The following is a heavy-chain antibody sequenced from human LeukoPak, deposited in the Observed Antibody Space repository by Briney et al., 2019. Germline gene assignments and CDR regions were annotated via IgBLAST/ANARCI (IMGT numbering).Heavy chain of an antibody. CDR1: GYSFIRNW. Sequence: GESLKISCQGSGYSFIRNWIGWVRPMPGKGLEWMAIIYPGDSDTRYSPSFQGQVTISADKSISTAYLQWSSLTASDTAMYYCARLGTSATYFEFWGQGTLVTVSS. CDR3: ARLGTSATYFEF. V-gene: IGHV5-51*01. CDR2: IYPGDSDT. J-gene: IGHJ4*02. D-gene: IGHD2-15*01.